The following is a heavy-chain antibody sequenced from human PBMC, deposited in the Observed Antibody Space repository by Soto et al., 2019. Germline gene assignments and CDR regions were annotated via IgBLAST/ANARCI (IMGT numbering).Heavy chain of an antibody. CDR3: AKYEYFSRWYVAFYFDS. Sequence: EVQLLESGGGLVQPGGSLRLSCAASGFTFSSYAMSWVRQAPGKGLEWVSAISGSGADTDYADSVKGRFTISRDKSKSTLYLQMDSLRAEDTALYYCAKYEYFSRWYVAFYFDSWGQGTLVTVSS. J-gene: IGHJ4*02. CDR1: GFTFSSYA. CDR2: ISGSGADT. V-gene: IGHV3-23*01. D-gene: IGHD6-13*01.